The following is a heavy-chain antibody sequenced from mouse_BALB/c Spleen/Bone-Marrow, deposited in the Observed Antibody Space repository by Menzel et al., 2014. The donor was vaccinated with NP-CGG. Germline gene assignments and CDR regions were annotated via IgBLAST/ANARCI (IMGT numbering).Heavy chain of an antibody. CDR3: TRKTGDPY. J-gene: IGHJ3*01. Sequence: QVQLQQPGAELVRPGASVTPSCKASGYTFTDYEMHWVKQTPVHGLEWIGAIDPETGGTAYNQKFKGKATLTADKSSSTAYMELRSLTSEDSAVYYCTRKTGDPYWGQGTLVTVSA. D-gene: IGHD4-1*01. CDR2: IDPETGGT. V-gene: IGHV1-15*01. CDR1: GYTFTDYE.